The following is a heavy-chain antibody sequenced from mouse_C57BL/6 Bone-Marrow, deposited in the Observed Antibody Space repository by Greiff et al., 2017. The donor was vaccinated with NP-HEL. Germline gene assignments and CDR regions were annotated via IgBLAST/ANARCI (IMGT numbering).Heavy chain of an antibody. V-gene: IGHV1-15*01. J-gene: IGHJ3*01. CDR2: IDPETGGT. CDR3: TRKEGYDGYYSFAY. CDR1: GYTFTDYE. D-gene: IGHD2-3*01. Sequence: QVQLQQSGAELVRPGASVTLSCKASGYTFTDYEMHWVKQTPVHGLEWIGAIDPETGGTAYNQKFKGKALLTADKSSSPAYMERRSLTSEDSAVYYCTRKEGYDGYYSFAYWGQGTLVTVSA.